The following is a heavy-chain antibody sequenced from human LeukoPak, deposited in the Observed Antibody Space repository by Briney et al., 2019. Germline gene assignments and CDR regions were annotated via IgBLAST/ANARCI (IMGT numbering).Heavy chain of an antibody. D-gene: IGHD1-26*01. V-gene: IGHV3-53*01. CDR1: GFTVSSNY. J-gene: IGHJ4*02. CDR3: ARDPRVGATWTRDY. Sequence: PGGSLRLSCAASGFTVSSNYMSWVRQAPGKGLEWVSVIYSGGGTYYADSVKGRFTISRDNSKNTLYLQMSSLRAEDTAVYYCARDPRVGATWTRDYWGQGTLVTVSS. CDR2: IYSGGGT.